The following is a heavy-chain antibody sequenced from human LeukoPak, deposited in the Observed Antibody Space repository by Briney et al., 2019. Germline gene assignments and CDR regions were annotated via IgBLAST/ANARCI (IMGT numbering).Heavy chain of an antibody. CDR3: ARRSRRLIGIYYYYYMDV. Sequence: SETLSLTCTVSGGSISSYYWSWIRQPPGKGLEWIGYIYYSGSTNYNPSLKSRVTISVDTSKNQFSLKLSSVTAADTAVYYCARRSRRLIGIYYYYYMDVWGKGTTVTISS. D-gene: IGHD1-14*01. J-gene: IGHJ6*03. V-gene: IGHV4-59*08. CDR1: GGSISSYY. CDR2: IYYSGST.